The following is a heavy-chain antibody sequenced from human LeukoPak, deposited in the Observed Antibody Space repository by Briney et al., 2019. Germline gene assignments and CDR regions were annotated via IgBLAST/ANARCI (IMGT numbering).Heavy chain of an antibody. J-gene: IGHJ3*02. CDR2: INHSGST. CDR3: ARGICSSTSCYTPGAFDI. V-gene: IGHV4-34*01. D-gene: IGHD2-2*02. Sequence: SETLSLTCAVYGGSFSGYYWSWIRQPPGKGLEWIGEINHSGSTNYNPSLKSRVTISVDTSKNQFSLKLSSVTAADTAVYYCARGICSSTSCYTPGAFDIWGQGTMVTVSS. CDR1: GGSFSGYY.